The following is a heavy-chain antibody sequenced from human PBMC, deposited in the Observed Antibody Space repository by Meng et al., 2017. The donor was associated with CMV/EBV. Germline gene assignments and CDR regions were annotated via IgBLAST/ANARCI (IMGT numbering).Heavy chain of an antibody. J-gene: IGHJ4*02. CDR3: ARRIVVVPAAYLGY. Sequence: KASGYTFTGYYIHWVRQAPGQGPEWMGWINPNGGGTNYAQKFQGRVTMTLDTSISTAYMELSRLRSDGTAVYYCARRIVVVPAAYLGYWGQGTLVTVSS. CDR2: INPNGGGT. V-gene: IGHV1-2*02. CDR1: GYTFTGYY. D-gene: IGHD2-2*01.